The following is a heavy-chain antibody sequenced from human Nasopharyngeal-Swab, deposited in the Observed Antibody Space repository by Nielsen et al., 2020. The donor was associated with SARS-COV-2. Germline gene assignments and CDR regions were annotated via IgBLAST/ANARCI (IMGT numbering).Heavy chain of an antibody. Sequence: GESLKISCAAPGFTFSSYGMHWVRQAPGKGLEWVAVISYDGSNKYYADSVKGRFTISRDNSKNTLYLQMNSLRAEDTAVYYCAKGMLQGMDYWGQGTLVTVSS. D-gene: IGHD2-8*01. CDR3: AKGMLQGMDY. CDR1: GFTFSSYG. V-gene: IGHV3-30*18. CDR2: ISYDGSNK. J-gene: IGHJ4*02.